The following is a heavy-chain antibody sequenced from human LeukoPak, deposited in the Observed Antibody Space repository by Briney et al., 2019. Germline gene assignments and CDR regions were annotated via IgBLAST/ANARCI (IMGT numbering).Heavy chain of an antibody. CDR3: ARVVGATSCDY. Sequence: GGSLRLSCAASGFTFSSYSMNWVRLAPGKGLEWVSSISSSSSYIYYANSVKGRFTISRDNAKNSLYLQMNSLRAEDTAVYYCARVVGATSCDYWGQGTLVTVSS. D-gene: IGHD1-26*01. CDR2: ISSSSSYI. J-gene: IGHJ4*02. V-gene: IGHV3-21*01. CDR1: GFTFSSYS.